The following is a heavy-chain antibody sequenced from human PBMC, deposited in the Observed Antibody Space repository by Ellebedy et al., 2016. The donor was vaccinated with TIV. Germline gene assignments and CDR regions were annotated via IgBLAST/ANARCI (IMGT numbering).Heavy chain of an antibody. CDR2: IYHSGST. CDR3: ARRDHSSGWKFDY. V-gene: IGHV4-34*01. CDR1: GGSFSGYY. D-gene: IGHD6-19*01. J-gene: IGHJ4*02. Sequence: MPSETLSLTCAVYGGSFSGYYWSWIRQPPGKGLEWIGEIYHSGSTNYNPSLKSRVTISVDTSKNQFSLKLRSVTAADAAVYYCARRDHSSGWKFDYWGQGTLVTVSS.